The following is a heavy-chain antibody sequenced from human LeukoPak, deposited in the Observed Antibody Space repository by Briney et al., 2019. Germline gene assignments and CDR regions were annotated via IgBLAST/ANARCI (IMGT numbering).Heavy chain of an antibody. Sequence: GGSLRLSCAASGFTFSDWSMIWVRQTPGKGLEWVSTISERLKTYYADSVNGRFTISRDNSKSILYLQMNSLRDEDTAVYYCVQDFRDWIRISRGGDSWGQGALVTVSS. CDR3: VQDFRDWIRISRGGDS. V-gene: IGHV3-23*05. CDR2: ISERLKT. J-gene: IGHJ1*01. D-gene: IGHD5-18*01. CDR1: GFTFSDWS.